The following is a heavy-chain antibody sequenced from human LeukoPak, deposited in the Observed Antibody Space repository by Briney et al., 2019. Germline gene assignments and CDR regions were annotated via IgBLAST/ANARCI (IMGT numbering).Heavy chain of an antibody. V-gene: IGHV4-59*08. J-gene: IGHJ4*02. CDR2: IYYSGST. Sequence: SETLSLTCTVSGGSISSYYWSWIRQPPGKGLEWIGYIYYSGSTNYNPSLKSRVTISVDTSKNQFSLKLSSVTAADTAVYYCARGPFDYWGQGTLVTVSS. CDR1: GGSISSYY. CDR3: ARGPFDY.